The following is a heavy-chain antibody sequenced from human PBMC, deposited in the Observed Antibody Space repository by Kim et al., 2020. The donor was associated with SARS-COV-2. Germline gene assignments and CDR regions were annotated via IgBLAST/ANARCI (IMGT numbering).Heavy chain of an antibody. D-gene: IGHD1-7*01. CDR3: ASGRFGTVTSTTV. J-gene: IGHJ4*02. Sequence: SETLSLTCTVSGGSISSYYWNWIRQPPGKGLEWIGDIYDSGSTNYNPSLKSRVTISIDTSKNQFSLTLSSVTAADTAVAYCASGRFGTVTSTTVWGEAT. V-gene: IGHV4-59*08. CDR2: IYDSGST. CDR1: GGSISSYY.